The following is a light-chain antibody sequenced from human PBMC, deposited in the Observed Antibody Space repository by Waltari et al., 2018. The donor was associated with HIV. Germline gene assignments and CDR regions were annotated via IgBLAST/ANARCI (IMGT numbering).Light chain of an antibody. CDR1: ALPKKY. Sequence: SYELTQPPSVSVSPGQTARITCPGDALPKKYANWYQQKSGQAPVLVIYEDSKRPSGIPERFSGSSSGTMATLTISGAQVEDEADYYCYSIDSSGNHRVFGGGTKLTVL. V-gene: IGLV3-10*01. CDR3: YSIDSSGNHRV. J-gene: IGLJ2*01. CDR2: EDS.